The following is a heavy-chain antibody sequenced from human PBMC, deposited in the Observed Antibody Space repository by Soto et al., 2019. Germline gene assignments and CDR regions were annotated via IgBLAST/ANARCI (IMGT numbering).Heavy chain of an antibody. V-gene: IGHV3-33*01. Sequence: QVQLVESGGGVVQPGRSLRLSCAASGFTFSRYGMHWVRQAPGKGLEWVAVIWYDGSNKYYADSVKGRFTISRDNSKNTLYLQMNSLRAEDTAVYYCAGAHGDYVPWGQGTLVTVSS. J-gene: IGHJ4*02. CDR3: AGAHGDYVP. CDR1: GFTFSRYG. D-gene: IGHD4-17*01. CDR2: IWYDGSNK.